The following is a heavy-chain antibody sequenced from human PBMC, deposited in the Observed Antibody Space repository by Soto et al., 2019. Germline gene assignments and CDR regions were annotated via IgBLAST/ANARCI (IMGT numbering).Heavy chain of an antibody. J-gene: IGHJ6*02. V-gene: IGHV6-1*01. Sequence: SQTLSLTCAISGDSVASNSAAWNWIRQSPSRGLEWLGRTYYRSKWYTDYAESVKSRITINPDTSKNQVSLQLKSVTPEDTAVYYCAVDQGRYYGMDVWGQGTTVTVSS. CDR1: GDSVASNSAA. CDR2: TYYRSKWYT. CDR3: AVDQGRYYGMDV. D-gene: IGHD2-15*01.